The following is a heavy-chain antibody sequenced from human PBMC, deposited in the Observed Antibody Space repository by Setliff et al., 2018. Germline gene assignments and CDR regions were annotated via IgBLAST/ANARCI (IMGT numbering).Heavy chain of an antibody. V-gene: IGHV1-18*01. CDR2: ISAYNGDT. CDR3: ARCLPFLSGYDRGAFDY. CDR1: GYTFTKYG. D-gene: IGHD5-12*01. Sequence: ASVKVSCKASGYTFTKYGINWVRQAPGQRLEWVGWISAYNGDTNYAQKSQGRVTMTTDRSTSTAYMELRSLKSDDTAVYYCARCLPFLSGYDRGAFDYWGQGTLVTVSS. J-gene: IGHJ4*02.